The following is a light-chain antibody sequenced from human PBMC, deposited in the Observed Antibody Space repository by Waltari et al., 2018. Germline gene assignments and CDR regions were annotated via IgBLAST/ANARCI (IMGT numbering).Light chain of an antibody. J-gene: IGKJ1*01. Sequence: EIVLTQSPATLSLSPGERATLSCRASQSVRGCLAWYQQKAGQAPRLLMYGVSSRATGIPERFFGSGCGTDLSLTTSSMQPEDFVVYYCQHYVRLQATFGQGTKVEIK. CDR1: QSVRGC. CDR3: QHYVRLQAT. V-gene: IGKV3-20*01. CDR2: GVS.